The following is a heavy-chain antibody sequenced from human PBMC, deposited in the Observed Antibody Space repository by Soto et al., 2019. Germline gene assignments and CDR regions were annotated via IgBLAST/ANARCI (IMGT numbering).Heavy chain of an antibody. D-gene: IGHD1-26*01. Sequence: QVQLVQSGAEVKKPGASVTVSCKASGYTFSDYYLHWVRQAPGQGPEWMGWMHPNSGDTKYAQKFQGRVTMTMDTSVRTAFMELNWLKSDDTGVYYCARESGGATATLDYYYFYMDVWGKGNTVTVSS. CDR3: ARESGGATATLDYYYFYMDV. V-gene: IGHV1-2*02. CDR1: GYTFSDYY. CDR2: MHPNSGDT. J-gene: IGHJ6*03.